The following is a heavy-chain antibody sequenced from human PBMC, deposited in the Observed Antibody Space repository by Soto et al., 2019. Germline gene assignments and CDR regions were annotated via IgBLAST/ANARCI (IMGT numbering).Heavy chain of an antibody. CDR1: GYTFSSYA. D-gene: IGHD4-4*01. J-gene: IGHJ6*02. Sequence: EVQLLESGGGLVQPGGSLRLSCAASGYTFSSYAMSWVRQAPGKGLEWVSAISGSGGSTYYADSVKGRFTISRDNSKNTLYLQMNSLRAEDTAVYYCANIRVTTTQGDVWGQGTTVTVSS. CDR3: ANIRVTTTQGDV. V-gene: IGHV3-23*01. CDR2: ISGSGGST.